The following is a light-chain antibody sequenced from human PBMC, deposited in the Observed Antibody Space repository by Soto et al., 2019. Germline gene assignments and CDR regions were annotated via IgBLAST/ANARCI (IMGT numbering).Light chain of an antibody. CDR1: QSVSSN. Sequence: EIVMTQSPATLSVSPGERATLSCRASQSVSSNLAWYQQKPGQAPRLLIYGASTRATGIPARFSGSGSGTEFTLTISGLQSDDFATYYCQQYKDYVWTFGQGAKVDI. CDR2: GAS. CDR3: QQYKDYVWT. J-gene: IGKJ1*01. V-gene: IGKV3-15*01.